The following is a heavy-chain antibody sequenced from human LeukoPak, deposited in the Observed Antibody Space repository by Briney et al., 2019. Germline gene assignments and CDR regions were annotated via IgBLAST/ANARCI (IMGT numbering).Heavy chain of an antibody. V-gene: IGHV3-33*01. D-gene: IGHD3-10*02. CDR1: GITFRSYG. Sequence: PGGSLRLSCAASGITFRSYGMHWVRQAPGKGLEWVALIWYDGSKQYYGDSVKGRFTISRDNSKNMLYLEMHSLRAEDTAIYYCASGTIPPTFGEIWSLDYWGQGTLVTVSS. CDR2: IWYDGSKQ. CDR3: ASGTIPPTFGEIWSLDY. J-gene: IGHJ4*02.